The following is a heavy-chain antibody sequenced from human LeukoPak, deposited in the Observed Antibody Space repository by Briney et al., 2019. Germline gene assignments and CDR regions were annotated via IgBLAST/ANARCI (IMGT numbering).Heavy chain of an antibody. Sequence: SETLSLTCSVSGDSIGTSSYYWGWIRQPPGKGLEWIGTIYYSGSTYYNPSLTSQVTISVDTSKNQFSLKLSSVTAADTAVYYCARHKDYYYSYMDVWGKGTTVTISS. CDR1: GDSIGTSSYY. CDR2: IYYSGST. CDR3: ARHKDYYYSYMDV. V-gene: IGHV4-39*01. J-gene: IGHJ6*03.